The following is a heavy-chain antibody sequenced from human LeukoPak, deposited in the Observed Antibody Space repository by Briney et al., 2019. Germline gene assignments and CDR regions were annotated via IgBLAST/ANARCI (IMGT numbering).Heavy chain of an antibody. Sequence: ASVKVSCKASGYTFTGYYLYWVRQAPGQGLEWMGRINLNSGDTEYTQKFQDWVTMTRDTSTRTAYMELSELRSGDTAVYYCARDKYYYGSGTFYSSAVFDYWGQGTLVAVSS. CDR2: INLNSGDT. V-gene: IGHV1-2*04. CDR1: GYTFTGYY. J-gene: IGHJ4*02. CDR3: ARDKYYYGSGTFYSSAVFDY. D-gene: IGHD3-10*01.